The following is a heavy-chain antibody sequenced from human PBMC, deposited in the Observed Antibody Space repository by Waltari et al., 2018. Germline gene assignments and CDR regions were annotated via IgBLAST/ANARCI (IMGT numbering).Heavy chain of an antibody. CDR2: IYTRGST. Sequence: QVQLQESGPGLVKPSQTLSLTCTVSGGSISSGSYYWSWIRQPAGKGLEWIGYIYTRGSTNYNPSLKSRVTISVDTSKNQFSLKLSSVTAADTAVYYCARVGSSGDIDYWGQGTLVTVSS. D-gene: IGHD6-19*01. V-gene: IGHV4-61*09. CDR1: GGSISSGSYY. J-gene: IGHJ4*02. CDR3: ARVGSSGDIDY.